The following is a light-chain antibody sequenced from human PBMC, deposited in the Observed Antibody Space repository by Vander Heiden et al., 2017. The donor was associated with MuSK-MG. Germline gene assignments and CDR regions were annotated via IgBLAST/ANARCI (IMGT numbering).Light chain of an antibody. Sequence: ELLLTQSPGTLSLSPGERATLSCRASQSVSSSYLAWYQQKPGQAPRLLIYGASSRATGIPDRFSGSGSGTDFTLTISRLEPEDFAVYHCQQYGSSQYTFGQGTKLEIK. CDR3: QQYGSSQYT. CDR1: QSVSSSY. CDR2: GAS. J-gene: IGKJ2*01. V-gene: IGKV3-20*01.